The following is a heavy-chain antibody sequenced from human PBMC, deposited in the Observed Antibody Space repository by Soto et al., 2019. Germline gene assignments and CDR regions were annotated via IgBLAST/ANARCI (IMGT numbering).Heavy chain of an antibody. CDR2: ISSSSSSI. V-gene: IGHV3-21*01. CDR3: ARDKGGYDSPDP. Sequence: GGSLRLSCAASGFTFSSYTMNWVRQAPGKGLEWVSSISSSSSSIYYADSVKGRFTISRDNAENSLYLQMNSLRAEDTAVYYCARDKGGYDSPDPWGQGTLVTVSS. D-gene: IGHD5-12*01. CDR1: GFTFSSYT. J-gene: IGHJ5*02.